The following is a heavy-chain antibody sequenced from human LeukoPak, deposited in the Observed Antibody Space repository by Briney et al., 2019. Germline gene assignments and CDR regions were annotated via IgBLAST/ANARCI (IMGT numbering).Heavy chain of an antibody. Sequence: SETLSLTCAVYGGSFSGYYWSWIRQPPRKGLEWIGEINHSGSTNYNPSLKSRVTISVDTSKNQFSLKLSSVTAADTAVYYCARGPYGSGSPQDYWGQGTLVTVSS. J-gene: IGHJ4*02. D-gene: IGHD3-10*01. V-gene: IGHV4-34*01. CDR1: GGSFSGYY. CDR2: INHSGST. CDR3: ARGPYGSGSPQDY.